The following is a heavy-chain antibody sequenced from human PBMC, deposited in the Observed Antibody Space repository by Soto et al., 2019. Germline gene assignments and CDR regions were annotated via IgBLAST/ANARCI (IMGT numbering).Heavy chain of an antibody. D-gene: IGHD1-26*01. Sequence: EVQLVESGGGFVQPGGSLRLSCVASRFSFTNAWMRWVRQAPGKGPEWVGGIKSRTDGGTADYAAPVKGRSTTSRDDSQNTLYLHMDSLKTEDTARYHCSTDIGIYGLDIWGQGTTVTVSS. CDR1: RFSFTNAW. J-gene: IGHJ6*02. CDR2: IKSRTDGGTA. V-gene: IGHV3-15*01. CDR3: STDIGIYGLDI.